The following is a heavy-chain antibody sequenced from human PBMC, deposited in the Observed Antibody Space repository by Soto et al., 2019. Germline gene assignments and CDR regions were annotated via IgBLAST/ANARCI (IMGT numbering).Heavy chain of an antibody. V-gene: IGHV3-30*18. J-gene: IGHJ4*02. D-gene: IGHD3-22*01. Sequence: AGGSLRLSCAAPGFTFSTYGIHWVRQAPGKGLEWVALISYDGGSKYYGDSVKGRFIISRDNSHNTVSLQMNSLRADDTAVYFCAKEQLAMTVVVADYFDSWGQGTLVTVSS. CDR3: AKEQLAMTVVVADYFDS. CDR1: GFTFSTYG. CDR2: ISYDGGSK.